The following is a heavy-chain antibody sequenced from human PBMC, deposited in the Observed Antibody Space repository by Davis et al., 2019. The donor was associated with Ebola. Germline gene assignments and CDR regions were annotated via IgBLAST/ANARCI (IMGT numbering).Heavy chain of an antibody. CDR1: GFTFSDFY. V-gene: IGHV3-11*01. CDR2: ISGSGTTI. CDR3: ARAFGAGGDYYFDY. D-gene: IGHD3-10*01. Sequence: LSLTCAASGFTFSDFYMTWIRQAPGKGLEWISYISGSGTTIYYADSVKGRFTISRGNAQNSLYLQMNSLRTEDTAVYYCARAFGAGGDYYFDYWGQGALVTVSS. J-gene: IGHJ4*02.